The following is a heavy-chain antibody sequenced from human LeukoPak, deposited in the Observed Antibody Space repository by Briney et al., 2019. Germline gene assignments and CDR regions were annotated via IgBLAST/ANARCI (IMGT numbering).Heavy chain of an antibody. Sequence: PGGSLRLSCAASGFTFSSYGMHWVRQAPGKGLEWVAFIRYDGSNKYYADSVKGRFTISRDNSKNTLYLQMNSLRAEDTAVYYCAKDHPLDDGDYVVYWGQGTLVTVSS. CDR2: IRYDGSNK. CDR1: GFTFSSYG. J-gene: IGHJ4*02. D-gene: IGHD4-17*01. CDR3: AKDHPLDDGDYVVY. V-gene: IGHV3-30*02.